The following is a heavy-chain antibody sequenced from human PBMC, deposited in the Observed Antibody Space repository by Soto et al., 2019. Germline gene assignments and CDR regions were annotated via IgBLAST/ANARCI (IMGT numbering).Heavy chain of an antibody. CDR2: INPNSGGT. D-gene: IGHD3-22*01. Sequence: ASVKVSCKASGYTFTGYYMHWVRQAPGQGLEWMGWINPNSGGTNYAQKFQGWVTMTRDTSISTAYMELSRLRSDDTAVYYCARGFSGSSGSRRAFDIWGQGTMVTVSS. V-gene: IGHV1-2*04. CDR3: ARGFSGSSGSRRAFDI. J-gene: IGHJ3*02. CDR1: GYTFTGYY.